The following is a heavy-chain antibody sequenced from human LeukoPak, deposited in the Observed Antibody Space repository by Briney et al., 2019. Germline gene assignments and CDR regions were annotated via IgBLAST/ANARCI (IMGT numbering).Heavy chain of an antibody. Sequence: GGSLRLSCVASGFTFSSYTMNWVRQAPGKGLEWVSYISGTSTVHYADSVKGRFTISRDNAKNSLYLQMNSLRVEDTAVYYCARDLYSGSYTFDYWGQGTLVTVSS. CDR2: ISGTSTV. D-gene: IGHD1-26*01. CDR1: GFTFSSYT. V-gene: IGHV3-48*01. J-gene: IGHJ4*02. CDR3: ARDLYSGSYTFDY.